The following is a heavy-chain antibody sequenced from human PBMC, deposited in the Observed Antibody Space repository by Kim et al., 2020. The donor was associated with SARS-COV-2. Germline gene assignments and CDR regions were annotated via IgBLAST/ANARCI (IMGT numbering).Heavy chain of an antibody. CDR3: ARESDVAGNDY. D-gene: IGHD6-19*01. J-gene: IGHJ4*02. V-gene: IGHV3-48*03. Sequence: IKYEDSVKCRFTVSSDKAKNSLYLQMNSLRAEDTAVYYCARESDVAGNDYWGQGTLVTVSS. CDR2: I.